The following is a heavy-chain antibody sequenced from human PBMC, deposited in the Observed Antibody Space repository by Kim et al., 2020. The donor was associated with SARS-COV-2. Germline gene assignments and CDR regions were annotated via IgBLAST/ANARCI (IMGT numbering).Heavy chain of an antibody. J-gene: IGHJ3*02. CDR2: INAGNGNT. CDR3: ARDRQWLVPDAFDI. D-gene: IGHD6-19*01. V-gene: IGHV1-3*01. CDR1: GYTFTSYA. Sequence: ASVNVSCKASGYTFTSYAMHWVRQAPGQRLEWMGWINAGNGNTKYSQKFQGRVTITRDTSASTAYMELSSLRSEDTAVYYCARDRQWLVPDAFDIWGQGTMVTVSS.